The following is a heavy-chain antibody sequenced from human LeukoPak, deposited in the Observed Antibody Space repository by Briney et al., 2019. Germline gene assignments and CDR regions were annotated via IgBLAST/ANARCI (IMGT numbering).Heavy chain of an antibody. CDR3: ARDHCTSSGCYEYYYYGMDV. J-gene: IGHJ6*02. CDR1: GYTFTDYY. CDR2: INPNSGGT. D-gene: IGHD2-2*01. Sequence: ASVKVSCKASGYTFTDYYIHWVRQAPGQGLEWMGWINPNSGGTNSAQKFQGRVTMTRDTSVSTAYMELSRLRSDDTAVYHCARDHCTSSGCYEYYYYGMDVWGQGTTVTVSS. V-gene: IGHV1-2*02.